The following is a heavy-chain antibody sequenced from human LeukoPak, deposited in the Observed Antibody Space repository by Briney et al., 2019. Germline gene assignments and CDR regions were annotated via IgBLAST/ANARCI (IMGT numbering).Heavy chain of an antibody. CDR1: GFTFSTAW. Sequence: GGSLRLSCAASGFTFSTAWMHWVRQAPGKGLEWVAGMWYDGSREDYADSVKGRFTISRDMSKNTLNLQMNSLRVEDTAMFYCARDLSFGSLDFRGQGTLVTVSS. CDR2: MWYDGSRE. CDR3: ARDLSFGSLDF. V-gene: IGHV3-33*08. D-gene: IGHD1-26*01. J-gene: IGHJ4*02.